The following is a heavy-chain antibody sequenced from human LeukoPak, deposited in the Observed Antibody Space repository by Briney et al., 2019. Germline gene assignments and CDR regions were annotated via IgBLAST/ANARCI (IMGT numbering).Heavy chain of an antibody. V-gene: IGHV4-59*08. Sequence: PSETLSLTCTVSGDSMSTYYWSWIRQSPGKRLEYIGYIFYSGSTTNYNPSLKSRVTISVDTSKNKFSLKMRSVTATDTAVYFCARLTPRQVFDYWGQGSLVTVSS. CDR3: ARLTPRQVFDY. CDR1: GDSMSTYY. J-gene: IGHJ4*02. D-gene: IGHD6-25*01. CDR2: IFYSGST.